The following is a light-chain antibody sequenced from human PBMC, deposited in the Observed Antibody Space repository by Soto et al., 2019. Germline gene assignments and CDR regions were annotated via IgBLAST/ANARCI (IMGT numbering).Light chain of an antibody. CDR1: QSVSSN. CDR2: GAS. J-gene: IGKJ1*01. V-gene: IGKV3-15*01. Sequence: EIVMTQSPATLSASPGERATLSCRASQSVSSNLAWYQQKPGQAPRLLITGASTRATGIPARFSGSGSGTDFTLTISSLQSEDFAVYYCQQYNFWPRTFGQGTKVDIK. CDR3: QQYNFWPRT.